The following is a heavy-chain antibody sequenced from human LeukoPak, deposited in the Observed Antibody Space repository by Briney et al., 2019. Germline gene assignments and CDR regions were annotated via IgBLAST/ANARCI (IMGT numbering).Heavy chain of an antibody. V-gene: IGHV1-69*04. D-gene: IGHD2-2*01. CDR2: IIPTVGLT. CDR3: SRVQAVGVPVAVDAYYSYGMDV. Sequence: GASVKVSCKASGGTFNKNSIAWVRQAPGQGLEWMGRIIPTVGLTNYAQRFQGRITITADYSTTTAYMVLSSLRSEDTAVYYCSRVQAVGVPVAVDAYYSYGMDVWGQGTTVTVSS. CDR1: GGTFNKNS. J-gene: IGHJ6*02.